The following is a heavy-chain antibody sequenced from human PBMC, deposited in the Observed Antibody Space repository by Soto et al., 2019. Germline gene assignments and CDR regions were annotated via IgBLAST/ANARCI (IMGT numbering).Heavy chain of an antibody. D-gene: IGHD5-12*01. Sequence: SETLSLTCTVSGGSISSYYWSWIRQPPGKGLEWIGYIYYSGSTNYNPSLKSRVTISVDTSKNQFSLKLSSVTAADTAVYYCARGSGYDHYYYYYYMDVWGKGTTVTVSS. CDR1: GGSISSYY. CDR2: IYYSGST. J-gene: IGHJ6*03. V-gene: IGHV4-59*01. CDR3: ARGSGYDHYYYYYYMDV.